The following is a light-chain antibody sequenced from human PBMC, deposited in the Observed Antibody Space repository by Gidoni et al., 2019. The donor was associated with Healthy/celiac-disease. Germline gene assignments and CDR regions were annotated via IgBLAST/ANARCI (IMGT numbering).Light chain of an antibody. CDR3: QRYGSSPRYT. Sequence: ILLPQSPGTLSLSPGTSATLSCRASQSVSSSYLAWYQQKPGQAPRLLISGASSRAPGIPDRCSGSGSGTDFSLSISRLEPEDFAVYYCQRYGSSPRYTFGQGTKLEIK. CDR2: GAS. CDR1: QSVSSSY. V-gene: IGKV3-20*01. J-gene: IGKJ2*01.